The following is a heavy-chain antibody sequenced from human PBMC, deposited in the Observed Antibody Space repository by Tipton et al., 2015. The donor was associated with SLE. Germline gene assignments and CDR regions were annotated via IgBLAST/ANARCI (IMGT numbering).Heavy chain of an antibody. CDR3: ARGSYGTDAFDI. D-gene: IGHD3-10*01. V-gene: IGHV4-59*01. Sequence: TLSLTCTVSSGSISSYYWSWIRQPPGKGLEWIGHIYYSGSTNYNPSLKSRVTISVDTSKNQFSLKLSSVTAADTAVYYCARGSYGTDAFDIWGQGTMVTVSS. CDR2: IYYSGST. J-gene: IGHJ3*02. CDR1: SGSISSYY.